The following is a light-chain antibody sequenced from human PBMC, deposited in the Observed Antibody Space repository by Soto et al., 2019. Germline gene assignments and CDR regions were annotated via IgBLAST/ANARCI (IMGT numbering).Light chain of an antibody. CDR2: DAS. CDR3: QQRSNWPLT. CDR1: QSVSSY. Sequence: EIVLTQSPATLSLSPGERATLSCRASQSVSSYLAWYQQKPGQAPRLLIYDASNRATGIPARFGGSGSGTDFTLTISSLEPEDFAVYYCQQRSNWPLTLGQGTRLEIK. J-gene: IGKJ5*01. V-gene: IGKV3-11*01.